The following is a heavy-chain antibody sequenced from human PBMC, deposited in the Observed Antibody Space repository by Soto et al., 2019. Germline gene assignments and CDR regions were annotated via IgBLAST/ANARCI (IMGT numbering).Heavy chain of an antibody. Sequence: SVKVSCKASGGTFSSYAISWVRQAPGQGLEWMGGIIPIFGTANYAQKFQGRVTITADESTSTAYMELSSLRSEDTAVYYCARGDFWSGYYTIGDRSDMDVWGQGTTVTVSS. CDR1: GGTFSSYA. V-gene: IGHV1-69*13. CDR2: IIPIFGTA. D-gene: IGHD3-3*01. CDR3: ARGDFWSGYYTIGDRSDMDV. J-gene: IGHJ6*02.